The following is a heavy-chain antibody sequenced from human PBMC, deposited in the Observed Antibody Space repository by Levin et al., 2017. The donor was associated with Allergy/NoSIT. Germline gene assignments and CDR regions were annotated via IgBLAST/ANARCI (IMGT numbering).Heavy chain of an antibody. J-gene: IGHJ3*02. Sequence: PSETLSLTCTVSGASISNYYWSWIRQPAGEGLEWIGRIYASGSASYNPSLRSRVTMSLDTSKNQFSLRLSSVTAADTAVYYCAYYRGGNSGDTFEIWGQGTMVTVSS. CDR1: GASISNYY. D-gene: IGHD4-23*01. CDR2: IYASGSA. V-gene: IGHV4-4*07. CDR3: AYYRGGNSGDTFEI.